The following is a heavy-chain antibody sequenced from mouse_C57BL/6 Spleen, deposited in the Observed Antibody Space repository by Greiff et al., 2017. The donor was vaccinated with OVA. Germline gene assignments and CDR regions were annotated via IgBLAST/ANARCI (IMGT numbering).Heavy chain of an antibody. J-gene: IGHJ2*01. V-gene: IGHV1-42*01. Sequence: VQLKESGPELVQPGASVKISCKASGYSFPAYYMNWVKQSPEKSLEWIGEINPSSGGTTYNQKFKAKATVTVDKSSSTAYMQLTSLTSEDSAVYDCERGGFGYWGQGTTVTVSS. CDR2: INPSSGGT. CDR1: GYSFPAYY. CDR3: ERGGFGY.